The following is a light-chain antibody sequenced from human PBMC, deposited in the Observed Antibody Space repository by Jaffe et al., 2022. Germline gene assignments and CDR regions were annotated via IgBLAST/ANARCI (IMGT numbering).Light chain of an antibody. J-gene: IGKJ1*01. CDR1: QTISNF. CDR2: ALS. CDR3: QQTYSFPRT. V-gene: IGKV1-39*01. Sequence: DIQMTQSPSSLSASVGDRVTITCRASQTISNFLSWYQQTPGKPPKLLIYALSSLQSGVPSRFSGSGSGTGFTLTISSLQPEDFATYYCQQTYSFPRTFGQGTKVEIK.